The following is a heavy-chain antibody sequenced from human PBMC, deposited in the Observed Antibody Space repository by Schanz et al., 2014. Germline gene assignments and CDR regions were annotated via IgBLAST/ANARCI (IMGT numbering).Heavy chain of an antibody. D-gene: IGHD2-21*01. V-gene: IGHV3-66*01. CDR2: IYINSGST. CDR3: AKGQLLSYYFDY. J-gene: IGHJ4*02. CDR1: GFSVSTNY. Sequence: VHLVESGGGVVQPGGSLRLSCAVSGFSVSTNYMSWVRQAPGKGLEWVSSIYINSGSTNYADSVKGRFTISRDNSKNTLYLQMNSLRAEDTAVYYCAKGQLLSYYFDYWGQGTLVTVSS.